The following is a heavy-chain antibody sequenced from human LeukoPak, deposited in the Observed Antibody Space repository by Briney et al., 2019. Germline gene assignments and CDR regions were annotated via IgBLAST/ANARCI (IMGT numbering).Heavy chain of an antibody. J-gene: IGHJ4*02. Sequence: PGGSLRLSCAASGFTFSSYSMNWVRQAPGKGLEWIGSIYYSGSTNYNPSLKSRVTISVDASKNQFPLKLSSVTAADTAMYYCARLCPGLAAEQRENYFDYWGQGTLVTVSS. D-gene: IGHD6-13*01. CDR1: GFTFSSYS. V-gene: IGHV4-34*01. CDR3: ARLCPGLAAEQRENYFDY. CDR2: IYYSGST.